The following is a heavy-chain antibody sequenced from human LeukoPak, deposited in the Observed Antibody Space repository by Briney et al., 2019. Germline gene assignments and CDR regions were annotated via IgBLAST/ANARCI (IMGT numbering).Heavy chain of an antibody. CDR3: ARDGDMATHEGWYLDL. CDR2: ISAYNGNT. CDR1: GYTFTSYG. D-gene: IGHD5-24*01. Sequence: VTVSCKASGYTFTSYGFSWVREAPGQGLEWMGWISAYNGNTHYAQKLQDRVTMTTDTFTSTAYMELRSLRSDDTAVYYCARDGDMATHEGWYLDLWGRGTLVSVSS. J-gene: IGHJ2*01. V-gene: IGHV1-18*01.